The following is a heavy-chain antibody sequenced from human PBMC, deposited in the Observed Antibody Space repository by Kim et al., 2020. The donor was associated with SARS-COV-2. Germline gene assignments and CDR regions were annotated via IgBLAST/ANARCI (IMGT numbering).Heavy chain of an antibody. D-gene: IGHD3-22*01. CDR2: INHSGST. CDR1: GGSFSGYY. J-gene: IGHJ4*02. CDR3: ARGRYYYYDSSGYYAH. V-gene: IGHV4-34*01. Sequence: SETLSLTCAVYGGSFSGYYWSWIRQPPGKGLEWIGEINHSGSTNYNPSLKSRVTISVDTSKNQFSLKLSSVTAADTAVYYCARGRYYYYDSSGYYAHWGQGTLVTVSS.